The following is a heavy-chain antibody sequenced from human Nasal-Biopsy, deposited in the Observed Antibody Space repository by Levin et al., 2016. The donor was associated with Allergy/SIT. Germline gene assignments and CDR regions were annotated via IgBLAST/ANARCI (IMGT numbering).Heavy chain of an antibody. CDR3: ARLNSAWPRGDS. D-gene: IGHD6-19*01. V-gene: IGHV4-38-2*02. CDR2: IYHSGKT. CDR1: NYSITSGYF. J-gene: IGHJ5*01. Sequence: SETLSLTCSVSNYSITSGYFWGWESGSPQGRGLEWIGNIYHSGKTYYNPSLKSRVTISVDTSKNQFSLKLNSVTAADTAVYYCARLNSAWPRGDSWGQGTLVTGLL.